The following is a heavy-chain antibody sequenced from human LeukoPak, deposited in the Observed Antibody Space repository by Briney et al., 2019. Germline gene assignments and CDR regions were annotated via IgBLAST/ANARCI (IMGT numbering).Heavy chain of an antibody. J-gene: IGHJ6*02. CDR1: AGSISSYY. D-gene: IGHD2-8*01. Sequence: PSETLSLTCTVSAGSISSYYWSWIRQPAGKGLEWIGRIYTSGSTNYNPFLKSRVTMSVDTSKNQFSLKLSSVTAADTGVYYCARDWGLYARNLYYYYGMDVWGQGTTVTVSS. CDR3: ARDWGLYARNLYYYYGMDV. CDR2: IYTSGST. V-gene: IGHV4-4*07.